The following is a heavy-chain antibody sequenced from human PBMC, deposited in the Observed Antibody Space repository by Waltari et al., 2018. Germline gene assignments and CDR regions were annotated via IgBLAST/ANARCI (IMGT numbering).Heavy chain of an antibody. J-gene: IGHJ5*02. CDR1: AYSISSGYY. D-gene: IGHD3-16*02. V-gene: IGHV4-38-2*02. Sequence: QVQLQESGPGLVKPSETLSLTCTVSAYSISSGYYWGWIRQPPGKGLEWIGSIYHSGSTYSNPSLKSRVTISVDTSKNQFSLKLSSVTAADTAVYYCARAGDYVWGSYRRNWFDPWGQGTLVTVSS. CDR3: ARAGDYVWGSYRRNWFDP. CDR2: IYHSGST.